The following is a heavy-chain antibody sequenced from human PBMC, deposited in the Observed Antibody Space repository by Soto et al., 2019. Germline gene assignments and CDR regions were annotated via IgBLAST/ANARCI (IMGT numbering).Heavy chain of an antibody. CDR3: AKAVVTKLGEDYFDY. V-gene: IGHV3-23*01. J-gene: IGHJ4*02. Sequence: GGSLRLSCAASGFPFTSYAMTWVRQAPGKGLEWVSTIGGSGDTTYYADSVKGRFTISRDNSKNTVYLQMNSLRAEDTAVYYCAKAVVTKLGEDYFDYWAQGALVTVSS. CDR2: IGGSGDTT. CDR1: GFPFTSYA. D-gene: IGHD3-16*01.